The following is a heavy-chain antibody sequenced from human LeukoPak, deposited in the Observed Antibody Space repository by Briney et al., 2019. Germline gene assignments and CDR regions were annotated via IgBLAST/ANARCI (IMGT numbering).Heavy chain of an antibody. D-gene: IGHD1-1*01. CDR3: AIWTSGNY. J-gene: IGHJ4*02. Sequence: GGSLRLSCADSQFTINRSWMYSVPQAPGKGLEWVANMDPTGSQKRYVDSVRGRFTISKDNPGASLYLDMHSLRAEDTAIYYCAIWTSGNYWGQGTLVTVSS. CDR2: MDPTGSQK. V-gene: IGHV3-7*01. CDR1: QFTINRSW.